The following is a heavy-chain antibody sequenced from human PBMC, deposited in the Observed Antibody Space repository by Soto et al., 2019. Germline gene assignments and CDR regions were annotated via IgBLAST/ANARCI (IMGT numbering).Heavy chain of an antibody. CDR1: GFTFSSYS. J-gene: IGHJ5*02. CDR2: ISSSSSYI. V-gene: IGHV3-21*01. CDR3: ARDTGSSSAWFDP. D-gene: IGHD6-6*01. Sequence: GGSLRLSCAASGFTFSSYSMNWVRQAPGKGLEWVSSISSSSSYIYYADSVKGRFTISRDNAKNSLYLQMNSLRAEDTAVYYCARDTGSSSAWFDPWGQGTLVTVSS.